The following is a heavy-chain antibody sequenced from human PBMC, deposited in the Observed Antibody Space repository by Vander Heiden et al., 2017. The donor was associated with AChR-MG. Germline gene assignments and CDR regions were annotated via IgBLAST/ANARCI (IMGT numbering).Heavy chain of an antibody. CDR2: IKSKTDGGTT. D-gene: IGHD3-22*01. CDR1: GFTFSNAW. J-gene: IGHJ4*02. V-gene: IGHV3-15*01. Sequence: EVQLVESGGGLVKPGGSLRLSCAASGFTFSNAWMSWVRQAPGKGLEWVGRIKSKTDGGTTDYAAPVKGRFTISRDDSKNTLYLQMNSLKTEDTAVYYCTTATPVVVDFDYWGQGTLVTVSS. CDR3: TTATPVVVDFDY.